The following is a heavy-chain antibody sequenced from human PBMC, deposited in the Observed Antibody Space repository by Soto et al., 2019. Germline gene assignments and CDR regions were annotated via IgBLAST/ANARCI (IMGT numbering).Heavy chain of an antibody. CDR2: ISSSSSYI. V-gene: IGHV3-21*01. CDR3: ARDPSITGTIDY. CDR1: GFTFSSYS. Sequence: PGGSLRLSCAASGFTFSSYSMNWVRQAPGKGLEWVSSISSSSSYIYYADPVKGRFTISRGNAKNSLYLQMNSLRAEDTAVYYCARDPSITGTIDYWGQGTLVTVSS. D-gene: IGHD1-20*01. J-gene: IGHJ4*02.